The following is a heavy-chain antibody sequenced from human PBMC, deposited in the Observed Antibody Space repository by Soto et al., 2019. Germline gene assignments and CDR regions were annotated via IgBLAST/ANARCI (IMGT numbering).Heavy chain of an antibody. D-gene: IGHD5-12*01. CDR1: GFTFSGSA. J-gene: IGHJ6*02. Sequence: EVQLVESGGGLVQPGGSLKLSCAASGFTFSGSAMHWVRQASGKGLEGVGRIRSKANSYATAYAAMVKGRFTISRDDSKNTAYLQMNNLKTEDPAVYVCTRDRGHIAATAYCYYGMVVWGQGTTVTVSS. CDR3: TRDRGHIAATAYCYYGMVV. V-gene: IGHV3-73*02. CDR2: IRSKANSYAT.